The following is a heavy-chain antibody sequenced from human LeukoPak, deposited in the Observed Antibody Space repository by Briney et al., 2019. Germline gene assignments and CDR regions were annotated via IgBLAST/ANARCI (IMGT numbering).Heavy chain of an antibody. CDR2: IKQDESEK. Sequence: GGSLRLACVFSGFTFSNYCMSWVRQAPGKGLEWVANIKQDESEKHYVDSVKGGFPISRDNAKNSLYLQMNSLRAEDTAVYYCARGSARIADDYFDYWGQGNLVTVSS. CDR1: GFTFSNYC. CDR3: ARGSARIADDYFDY. J-gene: IGHJ4*02. V-gene: IGHV3-7*01. D-gene: IGHD3-10*01.